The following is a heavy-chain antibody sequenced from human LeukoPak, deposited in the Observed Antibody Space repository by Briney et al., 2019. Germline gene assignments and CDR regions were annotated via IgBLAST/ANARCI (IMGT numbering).Heavy chain of an antibody. CDR2: INPNSGGT. Sequence: ASVKVSCKASGYTFTGYYMHWVRQAPGQGLEWMGWINPNSGGTNYAQKFQGRVTMTRDTSISTAYMELSRLRSDDTAVYYCARDRITMVRGVIITKPHFDYWGQGTLVTVSS. D-gene: IGHD3-10*01. J-gene: IGHJ4*02. CDR1: GYTFTGYY. V-gene: IGHV1-2*02. CDR3: ARDRITMVRGVIITKPHFDY.